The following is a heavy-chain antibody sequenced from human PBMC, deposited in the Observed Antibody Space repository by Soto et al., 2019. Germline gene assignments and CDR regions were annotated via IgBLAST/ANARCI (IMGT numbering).Heavy chain of an antibody. V-gene: IGHV4-59*08. CDR2: IYYSGST. CDR3: AGXTTGDAFDI. J-gene: IGHJ3*02. CDR1: GGSISSYY. Sequence: SETLSLTCTVSGGSISSYYWSWIRQPPGKGLEWIGYIYYSGSTNYNPSLKSRVTISVDTSKNQFSLKLSSVTAADTAVCYCAGXTTGDAFDIWGQGTXVTVSS. D-gene: IGHD4-17*01.